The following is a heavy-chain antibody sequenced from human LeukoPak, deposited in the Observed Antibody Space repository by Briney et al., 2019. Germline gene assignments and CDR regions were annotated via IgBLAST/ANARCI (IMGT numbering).Heavy chain of an antibody. Sequence: ASETLSLTCTVSGGSISSYYWSWIRQPPGKGLEWIGYIYYSGSTNYNPSLKSRVTISVDTSKNQFSLKLSSVTAADTAVYYCARGAAAVGIDYWGQGTLVTVSS. CDR3: ARGAAAVGIDY. V-gene: IGHV4-59*01. CDR2: IYYSGST. D-gene: IGHD6-25*01. CDR1: GGSISSYY. J-gene: IGHJ4*02.